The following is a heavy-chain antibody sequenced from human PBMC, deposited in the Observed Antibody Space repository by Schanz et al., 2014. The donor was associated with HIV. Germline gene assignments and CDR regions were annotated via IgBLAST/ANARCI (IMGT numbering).Heavy chain of an antibody. CDR1: GFTFRNFG. CDR3: ARGGGKGEYYSSGMDV. D-gene: IGHD3-16*01. CDR2: LSFDGSLK. Sequence: QVQLVESGGGVVQPGRSLRLSCAASGFTFRNFGMHWVRQAPGKGLEWVAALSFDGSLKTYAESVKGRFTISRDNSKSTLFLQMSSLRPGDTAIYSCARGGGKGEYYSSGMDVWGQGTLVTVSS. V-gene: IGHV3-30*03. J-gene: IGHJ6*02.